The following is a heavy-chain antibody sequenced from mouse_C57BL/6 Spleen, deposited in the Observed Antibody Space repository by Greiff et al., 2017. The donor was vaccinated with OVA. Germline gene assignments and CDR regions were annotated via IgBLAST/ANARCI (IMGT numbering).Heavy chain of an antibody. Sequence: QVQLQQSGPELVKPGASVKISCKASGYSFTSYYIHWVKQRPGQGLEWIGWIYPGSGNTKYNEKFKGKATLTADTSSSTAYMQLSSLTSEDSAVYYCARSDTTVVENWYFDVWGTGTTVTVSS. CDR1: GYSFTSYY. D-gene: IGHD1-1*01. V-gene: IGHV1-66*01. J-gene: IGHJ1*03. CDR3: ARSDTTVVENWYFDV. CDR2: IYPGSGNT.